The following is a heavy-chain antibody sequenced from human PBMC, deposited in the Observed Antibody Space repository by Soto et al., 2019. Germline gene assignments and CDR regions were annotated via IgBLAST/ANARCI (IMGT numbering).Heavy chain of an antibody. J-gene: IGHJ5*02. Sequence: PSQTLSLTCAISGDSVSSNGAARNWIRQSPSRGLEWLGRTYYRSKWYNDYAVSVKSRITINPDTSKSQFSLQLNSVTPEDTAVYYCARDKHDYFNRGIGFDTWGQGILVTVSS. V-gene: IGHV6-1*01. CDR1: GDSVSSNGAA. CDR3: ARDKHDYFNRGIGFDT. CDR2: TYYRSKWYN. D-gene: IGHD4-17*01.